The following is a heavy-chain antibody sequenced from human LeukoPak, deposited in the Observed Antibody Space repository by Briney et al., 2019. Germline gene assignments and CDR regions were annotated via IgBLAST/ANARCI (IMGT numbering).Heavy chain of an antibody. CDR1: GGSFSGYY. V-gene: IGHV4-34*01. CDR3: ARSVSGSSGWYYNY. Sequence: SETLSLTCAVYGGSFSGYYWSWIRQPPGKGLEWIGEINHSGSTNYNPSLKSRVTISVDTSKNQLSLKLSSVTAADTAVYYCARSVSGSSGWYYNYWGQGTLVTVSS. D-gene: IGHD6-19*01. CDR2: INHSGST. J-gene: IGHJ4*02.